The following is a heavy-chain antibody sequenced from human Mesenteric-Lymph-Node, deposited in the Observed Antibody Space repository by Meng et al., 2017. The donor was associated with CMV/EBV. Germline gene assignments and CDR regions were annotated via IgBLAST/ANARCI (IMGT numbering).Heavy chain of an antibody. D-gene: IGHD2-21*01. V-gene: IGHV4-30-4*08. CDR1: GGSISSVYYF. CDR3: ARGGLAYCGGDCYRGIDY. Sequence: SETLSLTCTVSGGSISSVYYFWSWVRQPPGTGLEWIGYIYYSAGTYYNSSLKSRVTMSLDTSKKQFSLTLSSVTAADTAVYYCARGGLAYCGGDCYRGIDYWGQGTLVTVSS. CDR2: IYYSAGT. J-gene: IGHJ4*02.